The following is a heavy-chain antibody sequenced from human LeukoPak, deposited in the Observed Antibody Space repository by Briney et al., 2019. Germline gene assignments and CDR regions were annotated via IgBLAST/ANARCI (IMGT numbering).Heavy chain of an antibody. V-gene: IGHV4-4*02. D-gene: IGHD6-13*01. CDR1: GGSISSSNW. CDR2: IYHSGST. J-gene: IGHJ5*02. CDR3: ARERYDYSSSWYWFDP. Sequence: SGTLSLTCAVSGGSISSSNWWSWVRQPPGKGLEWIGEIYHSGSTNYNPSLKSRVTISVDKSKNQFSLKLSSVTAADTAVYYCARERYDYSSSWYWFDPWGQGTLVTVSS.